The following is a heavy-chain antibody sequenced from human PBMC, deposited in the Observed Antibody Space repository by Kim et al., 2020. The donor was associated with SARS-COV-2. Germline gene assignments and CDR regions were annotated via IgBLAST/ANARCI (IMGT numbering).Heavy chain of an antibody. CDR1: GYSFTSYW. CDR2: IDPSDSYT. D-gene: IGHD3-10*01. J-gene: IGHJ2*01. Sequence: GESLKISCKGSGYSFTSYWISWVRQMPGKGLEWMGRIDPSDSYTNYSPSFQGHVTIPADKSISTAYLQWSSLKASDTAMYYCASGGITMVRGVKNWYFDLWGRGTLVTVSS. V-gene: IGHV5-10-1*01. CDR3: ASGGITMVRGVKNWYFDL.